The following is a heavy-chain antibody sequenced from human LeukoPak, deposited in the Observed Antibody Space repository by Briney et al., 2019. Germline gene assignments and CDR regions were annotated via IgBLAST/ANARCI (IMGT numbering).Heavy chain of an antibody. CDR1: GFTVSSNY. Sequence: TGGSLRLSCAASGFTVSSNYMSWVRQAPGNGLEWVSVISGGGTTYYADSVKGRFTISRDNSKNTVYLQMNSLRAEDTAVYYCARDPAPQIGYWGQGTLVTVSS. J-gene: IGHJ4*02. V-gene: IGHV3-66*01. CDR3: ARDPAPQIGY. CDR2: ISGGGTT.